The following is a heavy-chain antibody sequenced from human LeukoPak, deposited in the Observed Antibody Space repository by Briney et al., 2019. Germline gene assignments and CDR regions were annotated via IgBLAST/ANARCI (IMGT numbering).Heavy chain of an antibody. CDR3: AKDSDYYHSSGYYYAYFQH. J-gene: IGHJ1*01. CDR1: GFTFSNYI. CDR2: ISSSSSPI. Sequence: PGGSLRLSCAASGFTFSNYIMNWVRQAPGKGLEWLSYISSSSSPIYYADSVKGRFTISRDNAKNSLYLQMNSLRDEDTAMYYCAKDSDYYHSSGYYYAYFQHWGQGTLVTVSS. V-gene: IGHV3-48*02. D-gene: IGHD3-22*01.